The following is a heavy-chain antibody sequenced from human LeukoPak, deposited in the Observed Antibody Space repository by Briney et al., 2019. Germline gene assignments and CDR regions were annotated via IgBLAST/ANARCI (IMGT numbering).Heavy chain of an antibody. CDR3: ARDPAPDYYDSSGHNLQD. CDR1: GFTFSSYS. Sequence: MPGGSLRLSCAASGFTFSSYSMNWVRQAPGKGLEWVSSISSNSSYIYYADSVKGRFTISRDNAKNTLYLQMNSLRAEDTAVYYCARDPAPDYYDSSGHNLQDWGQGTLVTVSS. D-gene: IGHD3-22*01. CDR2: ISSNSSYI. J-gene: IGHJ1*01. V-gene: IGHV3-21*01.